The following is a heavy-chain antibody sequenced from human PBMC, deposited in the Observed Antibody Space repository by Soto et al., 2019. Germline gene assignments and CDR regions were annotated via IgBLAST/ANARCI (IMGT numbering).Heavy chain of an antibody. CDR1: GFTFSSYE. J-gene: IGHJ5*02. CDR3: ARERGKPGYSYGWNNWFDP. V-gene: IGHV3-48*03. Sequence: EVQLVESGGGLVQPGGSLRLSCAASGFTFSSYEMNWVRQAPGKGLEWVSYISSSGSTIYYADSVKGRFTISRDNAKNSLYLQMNSLRAEDTAVYYCARERGKPGYSYGWNNWFDPWGQGTLVTVSS. D-gene: IGHD5-18*01. CDR2: ISSSGSTI.